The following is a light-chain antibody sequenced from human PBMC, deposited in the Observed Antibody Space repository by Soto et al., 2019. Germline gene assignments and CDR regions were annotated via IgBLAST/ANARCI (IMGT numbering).Light chain of an antibody. V-gene: IGLV2-8*01. CDR2: EVS. CDR3: SSYAGSNNLV. CDR1: SSDVGGYNY. J-gene: IGLJ2*01. Sequence: QSALTQPPSASGSPGQSVTISCTGTSSDVGGYNYVSWYQQHPGKAPKLMIYEVSKRPSGFPDRFSVSKSGNTASLTVSGRQAEDEADYYCSSYAGSNNLVFGGGTKLTVL.